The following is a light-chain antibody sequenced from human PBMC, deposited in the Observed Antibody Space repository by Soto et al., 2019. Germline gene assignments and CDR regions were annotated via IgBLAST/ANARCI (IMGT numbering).Light chain of an antibody. J-gene: IGLJ1*01. V-gene: IGLV2-14*01. CDR1: SSDVGGYNY. Sequence: QYVLSHPASVSWSPGHSITISCTGTSSDVGGYNYVSWYQQHPGKAPKLMIYEVSNRPSGVSNRFSGSKSGNTASLTISGLQAEDEADYYCSSYTSSSTHYVFGTGTKVTVL. CDR2: EVS. CDR3: SSYTSSSTHYV.